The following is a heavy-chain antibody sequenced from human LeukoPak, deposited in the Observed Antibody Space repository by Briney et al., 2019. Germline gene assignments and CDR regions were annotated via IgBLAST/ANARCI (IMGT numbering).Heavy chain of an antibody. J-gene: IGHJ6*03. Sequence: ASVKVSCKASGYTFTSYDINWVRQATGQGLEWMGWMNPNSGNTGYAQKFQGRVTMTRNTSISTAYMELSSLRSEDTAAYYCARASTGYYLYYYYYYMDVWGKGTTVTVSS. D-gene: IGHD3-9*01. CDR1: GYTFTSYD. V-gene: IGHV1-8*01. CDR2: MNPNSGNT. CDR3: ARASTGYYLYYYYYYMDV.